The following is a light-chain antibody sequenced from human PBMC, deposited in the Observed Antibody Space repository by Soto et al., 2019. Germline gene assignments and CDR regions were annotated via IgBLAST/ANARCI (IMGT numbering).Light chain of an antibody. CDR1: QSVSSN. CDR2: GAS. CDR3: QQYNNWPPKQYT. J-gene: IGKJ2*01. Sequence: EIVMTQSPATLSVSPGERATLSCRASQSVSSNLAWYQHKPGQAPRLLIYGASTRATGIPARFSASGSGTEFSLTISSLQSEAFAVYYCQQYNNWPPKQYTFGQGTKLEIK. V-gene: IGKV3-15*01.